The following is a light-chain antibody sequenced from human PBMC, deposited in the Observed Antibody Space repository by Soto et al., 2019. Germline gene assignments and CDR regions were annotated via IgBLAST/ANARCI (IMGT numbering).Light chain of an antibody. J-gene: IGKJ1*01. CDR1: QSVSSS. CDR3: QQRSDYWT. CDR2: DAS. V-gene: IGKV3-11*01. Sequence: EIVWTQSPATLSLSPGARATLSCRASQSVSSSLGWYQQKPGQPPRLLIYDASKRVTGIPARFSGSGSGTDFTLTISSLEPEDFAVYYCQQRSDYWTFGQGTKVAIK.